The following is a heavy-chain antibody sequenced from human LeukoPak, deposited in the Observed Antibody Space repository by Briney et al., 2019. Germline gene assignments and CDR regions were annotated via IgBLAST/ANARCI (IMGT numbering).Heavy chain of an antibody. CDR2: IYYSGST. CDR1: GGSISSSSYY. V-gene: IGHV4-39*07. CDR3: ARDGSGYNWFDP. D-gene: IGHD6-19*01. J-gene: IGHJ5*02. Sequence: PSETLSLTCTVSGGSISSSSYYWGWIRQPPGKGLEWIGSIYYSGSTYYNPSLKSRVTISVDTSKNQFSLKLSSVTAADTAVYYCARDGSGYNWFDPWGQGTLVTVSS.